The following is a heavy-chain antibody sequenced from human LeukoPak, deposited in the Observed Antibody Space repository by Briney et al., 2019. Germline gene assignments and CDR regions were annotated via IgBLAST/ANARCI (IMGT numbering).Heavy chain of an antibody. CDR2: IYPGNSAT. CDR3: ACRKYSSPWFAP. Sequence: GESLKISCQSSTYVFSTYWIGWVRQTSGKGLEWMVVIYPGNSATRINPSFQGQVTLSVDMSIRTAYLQWSSLKASETAKYYCACRKYSSPWFAPWGQGTLVTVSS. CDR1: TYVFSTYW. V-gene: IGHV5-51*01. D-gene: IGHD6-13*01. J-gene: IGHJ5*02.